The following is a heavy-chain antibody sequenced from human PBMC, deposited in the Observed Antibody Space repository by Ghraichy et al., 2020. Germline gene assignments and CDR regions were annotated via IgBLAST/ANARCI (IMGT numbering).Heavy chain of an antibody. CDR1: GFTFSSYS. J-gene: IGHJ4*02. CDR2: ISSSSSYI. CDR3: ARAEGWAARLVPGDY. Sequence: GSLRLSCAASGFTFSSYSMNWVRQAPGKGLEWVSSISSSSSYIYYADSVKGRFTISRDNAKNSLYLQMNSLRAEDTAVYYCARAEGWAARLVPGDYWGQGTLVTVSS. V-gene: IGHV3-21*01. D-gene: IGHD6-6*01.